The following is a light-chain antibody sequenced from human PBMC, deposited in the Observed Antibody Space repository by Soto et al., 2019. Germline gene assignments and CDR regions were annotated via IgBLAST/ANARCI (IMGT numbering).Light chain of an antibody. CDR3: QQYYSYPLT. Sequence: AIRMTQSPSSLSASTGDRVTITCRASQGISSYLTWYQQKPGKAPKLLIYAPSTLQSGVPSRFGASGSGTDFNLTISGLQSEDFANYYCQQYYSYPLTFGLGTQVAIK. CDR1: QGISSY. J-gene: IGKJ1*01. V-gene: IGKV1-8*01. CDR2: APS.